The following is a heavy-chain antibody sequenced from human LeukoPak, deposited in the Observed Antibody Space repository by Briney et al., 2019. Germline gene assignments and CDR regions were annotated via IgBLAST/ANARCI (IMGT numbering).Heavy chain of an antibody. CDR2: INPNSGGT. V-gene: IGHV1-2*02. D-gene: IGHD5-24*01. CDR1: GYTFAGYY. Sequence: ASVKVSCKASGYTFAGYYMHWVRQAPGQGLEWMGWINPNSGGTNYAQKFQGRVTMTRDTSISTAYMELSRLRSDDTAVYYCARDLRWDGYTPGDYWGRGTLVTVSS. CDR3: ARDLRWDGYTPGDY. J-gene: IGHJ4*02.